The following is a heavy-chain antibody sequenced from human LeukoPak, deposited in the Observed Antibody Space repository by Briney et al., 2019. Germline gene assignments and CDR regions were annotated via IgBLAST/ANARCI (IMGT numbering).Heavy chain of an antibody. V-gene: IGHV4-34*01. CDR3: ARGRDYFDY. CDR2: INHSGST. Sequence: PSETLSLTCAVYGGSFSGYYWSWIRQPPGKGLEWIEEINHSGSTNYNPSLKSRVTISVDTSKNQFSLKLSSVTAADTAVYYCARGRDYFDYWGQGTLVTVSS. CDR1: GGSFSGYY. J-gene: IGHJ4*02.